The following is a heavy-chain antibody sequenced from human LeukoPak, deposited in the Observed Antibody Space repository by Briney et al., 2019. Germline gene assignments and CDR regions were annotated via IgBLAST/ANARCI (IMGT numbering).Heavy chain of an antibody. J-gene: IGHJ6*04. Sequence: GGSLRLSCATSGFTFSRYNFHWLRQSPGKGLEWVSSVSSNSGYIYYADSVKGRFTVSRDNDKSSLSLQMNSLRAEDTAVYYCAELGITMIGGVWGKGTTVTISS. V-gene: IGHV3-21*01. D-gene: IGHD3-10*02. CDR3: AELGITMIGGV. CDR2: VSSNSGYI. CDR1: GFTFSRYN.